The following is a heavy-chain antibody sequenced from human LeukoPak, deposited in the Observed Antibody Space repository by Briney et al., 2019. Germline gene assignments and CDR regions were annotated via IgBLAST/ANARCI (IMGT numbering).Heavy chain of an antibody. CDR3: ARDRVYVNAFDI. Sequence: GGSLRLSCAASGFTVSSNYMSWVRQAPGKGLEWVSVIYSGGSTYYADSVKGRFTISRDTSKNTLYLQMNSLRAEDTAVYYCARDRVYVNAFDIWGQGTMVIVSS. CDR1: GFTVSSNY. D-gene: IGHD5/OR15-5a*01. J-gene: IGHJ3*02. CDR2: IYSGGST. V-gene: IGHV3-66*01.